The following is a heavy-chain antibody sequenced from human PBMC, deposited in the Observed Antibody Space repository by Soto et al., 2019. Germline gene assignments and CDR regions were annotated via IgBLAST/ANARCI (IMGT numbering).Heavy chain of an antibody. D-gene: IGHD3-22*01. V-gene: IGHV5-51*01. CDR2: IYPGDSDT. CDR1: GYSFTSYW. Sequence: GESLKISCKGSGYSFTSYWIGWVRQMPGKGLEWMGIIYPGDSDTRYSPSFQGQVTISADKSISTAYLQWSSLKASDTAMYYCARQVYYYVSSGYWAALDVFDIWGRGSMV. J-gene: IGHJ3*02. CDR3: ARQVYYYVSSGYWAALDVFDI.